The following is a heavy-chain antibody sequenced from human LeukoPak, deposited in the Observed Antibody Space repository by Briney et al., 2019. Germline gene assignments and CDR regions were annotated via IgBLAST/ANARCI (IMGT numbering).Heavy chain of an antibody. D-gene: IGHD6-13*01. CDR2: ISSSGLTI. CDR3: ARDKEYSSSWREGFDY. J-gene: IGHJ4*02. Sequence: GGSLRLSCAASGFTFSSYAVNWVRQAPGKGLEWVAYISSSGLTIYYADSVKGRFTISRDKAKNSVYLKMNSLRDEDTAVYYCARDKEYSSSWREGFDYWGQGTLVTVSS. V-gene: IGHV3-48*02. CDR1: GFTFSSYA.